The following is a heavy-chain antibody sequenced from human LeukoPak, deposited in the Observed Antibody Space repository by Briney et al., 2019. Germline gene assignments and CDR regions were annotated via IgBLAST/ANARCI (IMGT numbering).Heavy chain of an antibody. CDR3: ARIGHGWTYGGGLDP. CDR2: ISHDGEKT. J-gene: IGHJ5*02. CDR1: GVPFRLYS. D-gene: IGHD4-23*01. Sequence: PGTSLRLSCAASGVPFRLYSMHWVRHAPGKGPEFVAIISHDGEKTFYSESVRGRFTISRDNWKNTMSLQMDSLRPEDTAMYHCARIGHGWTYGGGLDPWGQGTLVIV. V-gene: IGHV3-30*04.